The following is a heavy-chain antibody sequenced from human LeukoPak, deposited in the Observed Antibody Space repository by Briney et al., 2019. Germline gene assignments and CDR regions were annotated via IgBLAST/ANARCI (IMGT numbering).Heavy chain of an antibody. J-gene: IGHJ4*02. D-gene: IGHD2-15*01. V-gene: IGHV3-7*04. CDR1: GFPFTTYW. Sequence: GGSLRLSCAASGFPFTTYWMSWARQAPGKGLEWVANIHQDGSEKYYLDSVKGRFTISRDSAKNALYLQVNSLRVEDTAVYYCAREQRGYFDYWGQGTLVTVSS. CDR3: AREQRGYFDY. CDR2: IHQDGSEK.